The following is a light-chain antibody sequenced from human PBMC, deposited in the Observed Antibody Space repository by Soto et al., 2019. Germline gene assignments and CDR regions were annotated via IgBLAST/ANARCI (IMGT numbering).Light chain of an antibody. CDR2: DIS. CDR3: QQNHNWPS. V-gene: IGKV3-15*01. Sequence: EVVMTQSPATLSVSPGERATLSCRSSQTVSRNLAWYQQRPGQTPRLLIYDISNRATGVPARFSGSGSETEFTLTIRSLQSEEFAVYFCQQNHNWPSFGQGTRLEI. J-gene: IGKJ5*01. CDR1: QTVSRN.